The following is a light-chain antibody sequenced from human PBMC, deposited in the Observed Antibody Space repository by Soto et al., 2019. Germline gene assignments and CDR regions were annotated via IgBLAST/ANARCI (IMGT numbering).Light chain of an antibody. J-gene: IGKJ4*01. Sequence: DIQLTQSPSTLSASVGDRVTITCGASQSISSYLAWYQQKPGKAPKLLIHDASSLESGVPSRFSGSGSGTEFTLTISSLQPDDFAAYYFQQDKSYPLTFGVGTKVEIK. CDR2: DAS. CDR1: QSISSY. CDR3: QQDKSYPLT. V-gene: IGKV1-5*01.